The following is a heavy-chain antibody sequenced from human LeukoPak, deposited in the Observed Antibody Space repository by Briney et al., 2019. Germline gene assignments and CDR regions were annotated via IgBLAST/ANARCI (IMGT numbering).Heavy chain of an antibody. CDR1: GYTFTGYY. CDR2: INPNSGGT. V-gene: IGHV1-2*02. Sequence: ASVKVSCKASGYTFTGYYMHWVRQAPGQGLEWMGWINPNSGGTNYAQKFQGRVTMTRDTSISTAYMELSRLRSDDTAVYYCARWLGMGGELASVGYWGQGTLVTVSS. CDR3: ARWLGMGGELASVGY. J-gene: IGHJ4*02. D-gene: IGHD3-16*02.